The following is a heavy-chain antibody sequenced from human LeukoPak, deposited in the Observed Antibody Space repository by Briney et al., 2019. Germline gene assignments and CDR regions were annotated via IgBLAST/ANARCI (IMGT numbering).Heavy chain of an antibody. V-gene: IGHV1-46*01. D-gene: IGHD6-19*01. Sequence: GASVKVSCKASGYTFPSYYMHWVRQAPGQGLERMGIINPSGGSTSYAQKFQGRVTMTRDTSTSTVYMELSSLRSEDTAVYYCARRMAVAGTTLGFDYWGQGTLVTVSS. CDR3: ARRMAVAGTTLGFDY. CDR2: INPSGGST. CDR1: GYTFPSYY. J-gene: IGHJ4*02.